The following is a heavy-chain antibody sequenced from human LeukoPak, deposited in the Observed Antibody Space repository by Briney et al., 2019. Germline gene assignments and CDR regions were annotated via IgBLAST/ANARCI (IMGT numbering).Heavy chain of an antibody. Sequence: ASVKVSCKASGGTFSSYAISWVRQAPGQGLEWMGWISAYNGNTNYAQKLQGRVTMTTDTSTSTAYMELRSLRSDDTAVYYCARLDWLSNAFDIWGQGTMVTVSS. CDR1: GGTFSSYA. CDR2: ISAYNGNT. D-gene: IGHD3-22*01. J-gene: IGHJ3*02. CDR3: ARLDWLSNAFDI. V-gene: IGHV1-18*01.